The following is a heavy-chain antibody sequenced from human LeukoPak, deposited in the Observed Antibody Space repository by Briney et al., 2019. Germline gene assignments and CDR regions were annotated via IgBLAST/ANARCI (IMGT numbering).Heavy chain of an antibody. J-gene: IGHJ4*02. D-gene: IGHD5-18*01. Sequence: ASVKVSCKASGHTFTSYYMHWVRQAPGQGLEWMGIINPSGGSTSYAQKFQGRVTMTRDTSTSTVYMELSSLRSEDTAVHYCARGSNSYPSDYWGQGTLVTVSS. CDR1: GHTFTSYY. V-gene: IGHV1-46*01. CDR3: ARGSNSYPSDY. CDR2: INPSGGST.